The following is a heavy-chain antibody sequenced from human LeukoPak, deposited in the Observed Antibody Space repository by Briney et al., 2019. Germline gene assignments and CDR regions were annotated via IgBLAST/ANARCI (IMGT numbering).Heavy chain of an antibody. CDR1: GGSLSGYY. D-gene: IGHD3-22*01. CDR3: ARATSDSRGYYYEGEY. Sequence: SETLSLTCAVYGGSLSGYYWNWIRQSPGKGLEWIGEINHSGSTNYNPSLKSRVTISVDTSKNQFSLKLSSVTAADTAVYFCARATSDSRGYYYEGEYWGQGTLVTVSS. V-gene: IGHV4-34*01. J-gene: IGHJ4*02. CDR2: INHSGST.